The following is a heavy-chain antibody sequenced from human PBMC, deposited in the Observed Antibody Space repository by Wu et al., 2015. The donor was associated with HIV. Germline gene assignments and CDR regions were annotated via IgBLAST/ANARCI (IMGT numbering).Heavy chain of an antibody. CDR3: ARVTVGVVVRYYYMDV. D-gene: IGHD2-15*01. J-gene: IGHJ6*03. CDR2: IYYSGST. CDR1: GGSISSGDYY. Sequence: QVQLQESGPGLVKPSQTLSLTCTVSGGSISSGDYYWSWIRQPPGKGLEWIGYIYYSGSTYYNPSLKSRVTISVDTSKNQFSLKLSSVTAADTAVYYCARVTVGVVVRYYYMDVWGKGTTVTVSS. V-gene: IGHV4-30-4*08.